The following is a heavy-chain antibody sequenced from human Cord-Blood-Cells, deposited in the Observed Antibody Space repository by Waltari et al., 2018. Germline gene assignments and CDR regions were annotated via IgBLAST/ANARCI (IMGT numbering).Heavy chain of an antibody. V-gene: IGHV3-7*01. CDR3: ARVYGLWAFDI. Sequence: EVQLVESGGGLVQPGGSLRLSCAASGFTSRSYWMSWVRQAPGKGLEWVANIKQDGSEKYYVDSVKGRFTISRDNAKNSLYLQMNSLRAEDTAVYYCARVYGLWAFDIWGQGTMVTVSS. CDR2: IKQDGSEK. J-gene: IGHJ3*02. D-gene: IGHD3-10*01. CDR1: GFTSRSYW.